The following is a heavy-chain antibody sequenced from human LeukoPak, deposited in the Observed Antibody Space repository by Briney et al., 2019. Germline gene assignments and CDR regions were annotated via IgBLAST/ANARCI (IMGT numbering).Heavy chain of an antibody. CDR3: AQVGGWGTMVTSPNC. Sequence: PGGSLRLSCAASGFTFNSYTMSWVRQAPGKGPEWVSAISGSGSSKVYADSVKGRFTISRDNSKNTLWMQMNSLRVEDTAVYSCAQVGGWGTMVTSPNCWGGETVVTVPS. D-gene: IGHD4-17*01. V-gene: IGHV3-23*01. CDR2: ISGSGSSK. J-gene: IGHJ4*02. CDR1: GFTFNSYT.